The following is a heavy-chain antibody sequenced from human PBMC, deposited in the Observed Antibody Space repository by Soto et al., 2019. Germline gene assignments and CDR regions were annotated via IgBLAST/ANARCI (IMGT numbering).Heavy chain of an antibody. CDR1: GYTFTSYG. Sequence: QVQLVQSGAEVKKPGASVKVSCKASGYTFTSYGISWVRQAPGQGLEWMGWISAYNGNTNYAQKLQGRVTMTTDTSTSTAYMELRSLRSDDTAVYYCARDPDPDYDYVCGSYRRNDYWGQGTLVTVSS. CDR2: ISAYNGNT. D-gene: IGHD3-16*02. CDR3: ARDPDPDYDYVCGSYRRNDY. V-gene: IGHV1-18*01. J-gene: IGHJ4*02.